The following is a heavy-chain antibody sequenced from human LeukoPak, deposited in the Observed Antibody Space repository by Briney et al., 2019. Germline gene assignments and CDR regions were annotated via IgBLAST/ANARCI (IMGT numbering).Heavy chain of an antibody. CDR1: GFTFSSYW. CDR2: INSDGSST. Sequence: GGSLRLSCAASGFTFSSYWMHWVRQAPGKGLVWVSRINSDGSSTSYADSVKGRFTISRDNAKNTLFLQMNSLRADDTAIYYCARDRKGDRTGLDYWGRGTLVTVSS. J-gene: IGHJ4*02. D-gene: IGHD1-14*01. CDR3: ARDRKGDRTGLDY. V-gene: IGHV3-74*01.